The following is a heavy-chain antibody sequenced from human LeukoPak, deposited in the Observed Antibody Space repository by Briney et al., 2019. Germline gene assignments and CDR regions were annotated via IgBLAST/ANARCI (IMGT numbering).Heavy chain of an antibody. CDR1: GGSISSYY. Sequence: RSSETLSLTCTVSGGSISSYYWSWIRQPPGKGLEWIWYIYYSGSTNYNPSLKSRVTISVDTSKNQFSLKLSSVTAADTAVYYCARMYSSGWPRRGWFDPWGQGTLVTVSS. CDR3: ARMYSSGWPRRGWFDP. D-gene: IGHD6-19*01. J-gene: IGHJ5*02. CDR2: IYYSGST. V-gene: IGHV4-59*08.